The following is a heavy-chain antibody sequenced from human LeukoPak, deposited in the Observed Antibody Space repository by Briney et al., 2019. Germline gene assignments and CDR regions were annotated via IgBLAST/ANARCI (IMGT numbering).Heavy chain of an antibody. J-gene: IGHJ4*02. CDR3: AKHYDGSGSSPGDY. CDR2: ITGGGENT. Sequence: SGGSLRLSCAASGFTFGSYAMTWVRQAPGKGLEWVSTITGGGENTYYADSVRGRFTISRDNSKNTLYLQMNSLRAEDTAVYYCAKHYDGSGSSPGDYWGQGTLVTVSS. V-gene: IGHV3-23*01. D-gene: IGHD3-10*01. CDR1: GFTFGSYA.